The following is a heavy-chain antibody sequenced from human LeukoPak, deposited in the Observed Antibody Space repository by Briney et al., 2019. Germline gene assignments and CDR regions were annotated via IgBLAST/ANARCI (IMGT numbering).Heavy chain of an antibody. J-gene: IGHJ4*02. V-gene: IGHV1-18*01. D-gene: IGHD3-3*01. CDR2: ISAYNGNT. Sequence: RASVKVSCKASGYTFTSYGISWVRQAPGQGLEWMGWISAYNGNTNYAQKLQGRVTMTTDTSTSTACMELRSLRSDDTAVYYCARDGYDFWSGSRLVDYWGQGTLVTVSS. CDR1: GYTFTSYG. CDR3: ARDGYDFWSGSRLVDY.